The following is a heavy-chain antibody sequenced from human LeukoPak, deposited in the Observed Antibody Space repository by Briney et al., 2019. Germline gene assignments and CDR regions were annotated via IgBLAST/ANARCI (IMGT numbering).Heavy chain of an antibody. CDR3: AYEYCSGRSCSCWFDP. V-gene: IGHV3-30*02. CDR2: IRYDGSNK. Sequence: PGGSLRLSCAASGFTFSSYGMHWVRQAPGKGLEWVALIRYDGSNKYYADSVKGRFTISRDNSKNTLYLQMNSLRAEDTAVYYCAYEYCSGRSCSCWFDPWGQGTLVTVSS. J-gene: IGHJ5*02. CDR1: GFTFSSYG. D-gene: IGHD2-15*01.